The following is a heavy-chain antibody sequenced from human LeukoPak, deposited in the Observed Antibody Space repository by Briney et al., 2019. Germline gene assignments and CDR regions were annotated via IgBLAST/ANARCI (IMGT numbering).Heavy chain of an antibody. CDR1: GGSISSYY. CDR3: ARLLMYYYDSSGYLGP. V-gene: IGHV4-59*01. Sequence: SETLSLTCTVSGGSISSYYWSWIRQPPGKGLEWIGYIYYSGGTNYNPSLKSRVTISVDTSKNQFSLKLSSVTAADTAVYYCARLLMYYYDSSGYLGPWGQGTLVTVSS. CDR2: IYYSGGT. D-gene: IGHD3-22*01. J-gene: IGHJ5*02.